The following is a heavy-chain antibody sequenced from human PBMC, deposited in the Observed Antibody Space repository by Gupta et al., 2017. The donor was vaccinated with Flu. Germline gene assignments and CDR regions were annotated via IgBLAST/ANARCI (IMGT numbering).Heavy chain of an antibody. J-gene: IGHJ4*02. Sequence: QVQLVESGGGVVQPGRSLRLSCAASGFTFSSYGMHWVRQAPGKGLEWVAVISYDGSNKYYADSVKGRFTISRDNSKNTLYLQMNSLRAEDTAVYYCAKDQYGGTYYDYVWGNPLDYWGQGTLVTVSS. D-gene: IGHD3-16*01. V-gene: IGHV3-30*18. CDR2: ISYDGSNK. CDR1: GFTFSSYG. CDR3: AKDQYGGTYYDYVWGNPLDY.